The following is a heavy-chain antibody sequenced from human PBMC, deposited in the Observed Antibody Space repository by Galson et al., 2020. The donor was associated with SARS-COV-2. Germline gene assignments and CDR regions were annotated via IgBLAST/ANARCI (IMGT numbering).Heavy chain of an antibody. CDR3: VRDLTIGGTGPHFDC. J-gene: IGHJ4*02. Sequence: GESLKISCAASGFTFFDTWMHWVRQVPGKGLVWVSRMNNDGSATTYADSVQGRFTISRDNARNTLYLQMNSLRVDDTAIYYCVRDLTIGGTGPHFDCWGQGTLVTVSP. D-gene: IGHD1-7*01. CDR1: GFTFFDTW. V-gene: IGHV3-74*03. CDR2: MNNDGSAT.